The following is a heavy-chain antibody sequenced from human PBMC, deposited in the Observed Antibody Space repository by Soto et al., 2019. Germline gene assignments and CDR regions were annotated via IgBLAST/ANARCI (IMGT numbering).Heavy chain of an antibody. Sequence: GESLKISCKGSGYSFTRYWIGWVRQMPGKGLEWMGIIYPGDSDTKYSPSFQGQVTISADKSITIAYLQWSSLKASDTAMYCCARATTAYYFDYWGQGTLVTVSS. CDR1: GYSFTRYW. V-gene: IGHV5-51*01. J-gene: IGHJ4*02. CDR2: IYPGDSDT. D-gene: IGHD4-17*01. CDR3: ARATTAYYFDY.